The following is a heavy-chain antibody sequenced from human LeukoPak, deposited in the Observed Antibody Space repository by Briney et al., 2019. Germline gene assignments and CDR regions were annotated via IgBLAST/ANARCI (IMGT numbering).Heavy chain of an antibody. Sequence: GGSLRLSCAVSGFTFSGFWMSWSRQAPGKGLEWVASINSDGSEGYYADVVKGRFTISRNNAKNSLYLQINSLRAEDTAVYYCARPSYSSSSSVWGQGTMVTVSS. J-gene: IGHJ3*01. CDR1: GFTFSGFW. D-gene: IGHD6-6*01. V-gene: IGHV3-7*03. CDR2: INSDGSEG. CDR3: ARPSYSSSSSV.